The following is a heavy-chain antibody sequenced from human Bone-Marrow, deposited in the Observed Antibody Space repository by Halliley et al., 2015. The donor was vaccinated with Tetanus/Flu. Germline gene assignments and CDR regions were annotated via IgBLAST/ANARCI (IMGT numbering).Heavy chain of an antibody. CDR1: GYSFTSYW. J-gene: IGHJ6*02. CDR2: IYPGDTDT. CDR3: ARLVSGTNATYGLAV. D-gene: IGHD6-13*01. V-gene: IGHV5-51*03. Sequence: QLVQSGAEVKKPGESLKISCKASGYSFTSYWIAWVRQMPGKGLERMGFIYPGDTDTRYSPSFQGQVTISADRSISTAYLQWCSLKASGPAMFFCARLVSGTNATYGLAVWGQGSKVTVSS.